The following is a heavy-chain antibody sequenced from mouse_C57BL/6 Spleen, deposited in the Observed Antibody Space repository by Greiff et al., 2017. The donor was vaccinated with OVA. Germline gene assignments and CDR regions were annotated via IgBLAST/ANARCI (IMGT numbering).Heavy chain of an antibody. CDR1: GYSITSGYY. CDR2: ISYDGSN. D-gene: IGHD2-4*01. J-gene: IGHJ3*01. Sequence: EVKLQESGPGLVKPSQSLSLTCSVTGYSITSGYYWNWIRQFPGNKLEWMGYISYDGSNNYNPSLKNRISITRDTSKNQFFLKLNSVTTEDTATYYCARGSYDYDAGFAYGGQGTLVTVSA. CDR3: ARGSYDYDAGFAY. V-gene: IGHV3-6*01.